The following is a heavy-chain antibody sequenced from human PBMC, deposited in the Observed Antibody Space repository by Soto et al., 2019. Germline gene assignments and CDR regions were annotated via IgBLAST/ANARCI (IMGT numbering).Heavy chain of an antibody. CDR2: IYYSGST. D-gene: IGHD3-3*01. CDR3: ARDNILGILYGGMDV. CDR1: GGSISGGDYD. J-gene: IGHJ6*02. V-gene: IGHV4-30-4*01. Sequence: ASETLSLTCTVSGGSISGGDYDWSWIRQPPGKGLEWIGYIYYSGSTYYNPSLKSRVTISVDTSKNQFSLKLSSVTAADTAAYYCARDNILGILYGGMDVWGQGTTVTVSS.